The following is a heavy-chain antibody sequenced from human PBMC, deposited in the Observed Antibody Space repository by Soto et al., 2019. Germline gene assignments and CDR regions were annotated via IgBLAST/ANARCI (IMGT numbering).Heavy chain of an antibody. J-gene: IGHJ4*02. CDR3: ARGSGIAVIPGELEDVHYDY. D-gene: IGHD2-2*01. Sequence: QVQLQQWGAGLLKPSETLSLTCAVYGQSFSGHTWSWIRQSPGKGLEWIGEISQSGSTYYNPSLKTRVTISAETCKNQFSLTLNSVTAADTGVFYCARGSGIAVIPGELEDVHYDYWGQGTLVSVSS. CDR1: GQSFSGHT. V-gene: IGHV4-34*01. CDR2: ISQSGST.